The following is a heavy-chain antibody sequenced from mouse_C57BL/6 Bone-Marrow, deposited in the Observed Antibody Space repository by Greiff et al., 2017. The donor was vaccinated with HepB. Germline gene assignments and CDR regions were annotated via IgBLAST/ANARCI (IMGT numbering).Heavy chain of an antibody. CDR3: VRDSSGYFDY. CDR2: IRSKSNNYAT. CDR1: GFSFNTYA. Sequence: DVQLQESGGGLEQPKGSLKLSCAASGFSFNTYAMNWVRQAPGKGLEWVARIRSKSNNYATYYADSVKDRFTISRDDSESMLYLQMNNLKTEDTAMYYCVRDSSGYFDYWGQGTTLTVSS. D-gene: IGHD3-2*02. J-gene: IGHJ2*01. V-gene: IGHV10-1*01.